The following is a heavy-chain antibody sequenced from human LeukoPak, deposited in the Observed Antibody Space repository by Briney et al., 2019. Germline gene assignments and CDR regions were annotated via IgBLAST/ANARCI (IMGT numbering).Heavy chain of an antibody. J-gene: IGHJ4*02. Sequence: SETLSLTCTVSGGSISSYYWGWIRQPPGKGLEWIGYIYYSGSTNYNPSLKSRVTISVDTSKNQFSLKLSSVTAADTAVYYCARGYSSGWLPLSYWGQGTLVTVSS. CDR3: ARGYSSGWLPLSY. CDR2: IYYSGST. V-gene: IGHV4-59*01. D-gene: IGHD6-19*01. CDR1: GGSISSYY.